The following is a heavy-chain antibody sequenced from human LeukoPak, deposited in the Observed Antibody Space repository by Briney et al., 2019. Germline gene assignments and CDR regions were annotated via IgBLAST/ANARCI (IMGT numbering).Heavy chain of an antibody. D-gene: IGHD2-8*01. Sequence: PGGSLRLSCVASGFTFSHYWMTWYRQAPGKGLEWVANLNQDGSVQLYGDSVRGRFTISRDNPKNSVYIQMNSLRVEDTAMYYCARDHNVADVWGQGTMVTVSS. J-gene: IGHJ3*01. CDR1: GFTFSHYW. CDR2: LNQDGSVQ. V-gene: IGHV3-7*01. CDR3: ARDHNVADV.